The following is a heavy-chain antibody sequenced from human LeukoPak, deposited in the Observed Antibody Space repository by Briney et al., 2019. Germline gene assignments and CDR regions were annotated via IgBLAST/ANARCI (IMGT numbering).Heavy chain of an antibody. Sequence: GESLKISCKGSGYSFNSYWIGWVRQMPGKGLEWMGIIYPGDSDTRYSPSFQGQVTISADKSIDTAYLQWSGLKASDTAMYYCARKYCRSSSCYVAFDYWGQGTLVTVSS. CDR3: ARKYCRSSSCYVAFDY. CDR2: IYPGDSDT. CDR1: GYSFNSYW. J-gene: IGHJ4*02. D-gene: IGHD2-2*01. V-gene: IGHV5-51*01.